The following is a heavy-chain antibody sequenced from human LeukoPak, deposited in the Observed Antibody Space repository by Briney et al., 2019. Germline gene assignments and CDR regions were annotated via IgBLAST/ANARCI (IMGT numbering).Heavy chain of an antibody. Sequence: TSETLSLTCAVYGGSFSGYYWSWIRQPPGKGLEWIGEINHSGSTNYNPSLKSRVTISVDTSKNQFSLHLNSVTPEDTAVYYCGGSGGEQWLGNWFDPWGQGTLVTVSS. V-gene: IGHV4-34*01. D-gene: IGHD6-19*01. CDR3: GGSGGEQWLGNWFDP. J-gene: IGHJ5*02. CDR1: GGSFSGYY. CDR2: INHSGST.